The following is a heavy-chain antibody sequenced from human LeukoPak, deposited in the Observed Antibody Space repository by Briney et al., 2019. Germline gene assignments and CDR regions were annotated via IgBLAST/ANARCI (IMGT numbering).Heavy chain of an antibody. Sequence: SETLSLTCTVSGGSISSGGYYWSWIRQPPGKGLEWIGYIYHSGSTYYNPSLKSRVTISVDRSKNQFSLKLSSVTAADTAVYYCARVGTGAFGDFWSGRLDWGQGTLVTVSS. CDR3: ARVGTGAFGDFWSGRLD. CDR1: GGSISSGGYY. D-gene: IGHD3-3*01. J-gene: IGHJ4*02. V-gene: IGHV4-30-2*01. CDR2: IYHSGST.